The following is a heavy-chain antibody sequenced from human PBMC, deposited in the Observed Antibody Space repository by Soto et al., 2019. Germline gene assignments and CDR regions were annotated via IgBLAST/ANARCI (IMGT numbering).Heavy chain of an antibody. CDR3: ARAFRGYDFWSGPFYYYGMDV. Sequence: ASVKVSCKASGGTFSSYAISWVRQAPGQGLEWMGGIIPIFGTANYAQKFQGRVTITADKSTSTAYMELSSLRSEDTAVYYCARAFRGYDFWSGPFYYYGMDVWGQGTTVTVSS. CDR2: IIPIFGTA. CDR1: GGTFSSYA. D-gene: IGHD3-3*01. J-gene: IGHJ6*02. V-gene: IGHV1-69*06.